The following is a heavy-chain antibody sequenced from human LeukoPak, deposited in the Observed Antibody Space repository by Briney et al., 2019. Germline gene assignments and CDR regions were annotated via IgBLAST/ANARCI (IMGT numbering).Heavy chain of an antibody. V-gene: IGHV1-3*01. CDR1: GYSFSTYT. J-gene: IGHJ3*02. Sequence: ASVKVSCKASGYSFSTYTMNWVRQAPGQRLEWMGWINAGNGNTKYSQKFQGRVTITRDTSASTAYMEMRSLRSEDTAVYYCAREVDSSGYAFDIWGQGTMVTVSS. CDR3: AREVDSSGYAFDI. D-gene: IGHD3-22*01. CDR2: INAGNGNT.